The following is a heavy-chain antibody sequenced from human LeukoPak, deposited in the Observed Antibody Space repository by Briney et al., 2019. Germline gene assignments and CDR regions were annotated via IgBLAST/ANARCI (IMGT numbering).Heavy chain of an antibody. D-gene: IGHD2-8*02. CDR1: GFTFSSYA. CDR2: ISYDGSNK. Sequence: PGGSLRLSCAASGFTFSSYAMHWVRQAPGKGLEWVAVISYDGSNKYYADSVKGRFTISRDNSKNTLYLQMNSLRAEDTAVYYCARGNWWYYFDFWGQGTLATVSS. J-gene: IGHJ4*02. CDR3: ARGNWWYYFDF. V-gene: IGHV3-30-3*01.